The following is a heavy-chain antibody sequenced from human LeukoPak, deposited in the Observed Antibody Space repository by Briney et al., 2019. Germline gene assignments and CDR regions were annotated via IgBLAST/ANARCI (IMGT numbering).Heavy chain of an antibody. CDR3: ARHYSSYYYYMDV. J-gene: IGHJ6*03. CDR2: LYYSGST. Sequence: PSETLSLTCTVSGGSISSSTHYWGWIRQPPGKGLEWIGSLYYSGSTYYNPSLKSRVTISVDTSKNQFSLKLSSVTAADTAVYYCARHYSSYYYYMDVWGKGTTVTVSS. V-gene: IGHV4-39*01. CDR1: GGSISSSTHY.